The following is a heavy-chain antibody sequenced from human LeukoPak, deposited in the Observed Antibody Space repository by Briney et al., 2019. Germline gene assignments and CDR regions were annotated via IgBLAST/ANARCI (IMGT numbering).Heavy chain of an antibody. CDR2: ISAYNGNT. D-gene: IGHD1-26*01. J-gene: IGHJ4*02. CDR3: ARDRWELDY. V-gene: IGHV1-18*01. Sequence: GLEWMGWISAYNGNTNYAQKLQGRVTMTTDTSTSTAYMELRSLRSDDTAVYYCARDRWELDYWGQGTLVTVSS.